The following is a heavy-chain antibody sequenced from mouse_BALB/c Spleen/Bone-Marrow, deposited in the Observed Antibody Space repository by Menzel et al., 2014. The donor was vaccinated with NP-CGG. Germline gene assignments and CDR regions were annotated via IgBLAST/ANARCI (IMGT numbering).Heavy chain of an antibody. V-gene: IGHV1S137*01. Sequence: VQLQQSGAELVRPGVPVKISCKGSGYTFTDYAMHWVKQSHAESLEWIGVINTYFGDISYNQKFKGKATIAVDKTSRTVYMELARLTAEDSAIYYCARGYSNNYAMDYWGQGTSVTVSS. CDR3: ARGYSNNYAMDY. D-gene: IGHD2-5*01. CDR1: GYTFTDYA. CDR2: INTYFGDI. J-gene: IGHJ4*01.